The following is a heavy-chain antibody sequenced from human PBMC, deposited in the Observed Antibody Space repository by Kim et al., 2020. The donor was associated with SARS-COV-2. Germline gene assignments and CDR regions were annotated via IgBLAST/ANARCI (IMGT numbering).Heavy chain of an antibody. Sequence: SETLSLTCTVSGGSISSSSYYWGWIRQPPGKGLEWIGSIYYSGSTYYNPSLKSRVTISVDTSKNQFSLKLSSVTAADTAVYYCARHVTVHIHIVVVIATTFGYWGQGTVVTVST. D-gene: IGHD2-21*01. CDR1: GGSISSSSYY. CDR3: ARHVTVHIHIVVVIATTFGY. J-gene: IGHJ4*02. CDR2: IYYSGST. V-gene: IGHV4-39*01.